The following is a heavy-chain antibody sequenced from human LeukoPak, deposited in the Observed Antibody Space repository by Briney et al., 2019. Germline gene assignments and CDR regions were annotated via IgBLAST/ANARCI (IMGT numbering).Heavy chain of an antibody. D-gene: IGHD2-2*01. V-gene: IGHV4-39*07. J-gene: IGHJ4*02. CDR2: IYYSGST. CDR1: GGSISSSSYY. Sequence: PSETLSLTCTVSGGSISSSSYYWGWIRQPPGKGLEWTGSIYYSGSTYYNPSLKSRVTISVDTSKNQFSLKLSSVTAADTAVYYCASIGYCSITSCYLFDYWGQGTLVTVSS. CDR3: ASIGYCSITSCYLFDY.